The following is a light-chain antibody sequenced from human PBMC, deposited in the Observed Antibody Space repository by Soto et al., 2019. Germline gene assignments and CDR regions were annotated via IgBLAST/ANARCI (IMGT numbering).Light chain of an antibody. V-gene: IGLV2-14*01. CDR2: EVS. CDR3: SSYTTSSTLT. J-gene: IGLJ1*01. CDR1: SSDVGGYNY. Sequence: VLTQPASVSGSPGQSITISCTRTSSDVGGYNYVSWYQQHPGKAPKLMIYEVSNRPSGVSNRFSGSKSGNTASLTISGLQAEDEADYYCSSYTTSSTLTFGNGTKVTV.